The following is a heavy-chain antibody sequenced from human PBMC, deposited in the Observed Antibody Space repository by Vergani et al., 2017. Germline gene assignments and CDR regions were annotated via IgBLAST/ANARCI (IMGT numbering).Heavy chain of an antibody. CDR1: GYTFTSYG. D-gene: IGHD3-3*01. CDR2: ISAYNGNT. Sequence: QVQLVQSGAEVKKPGASVKVSCKASGYTFTSYGISCVRQAPGQGLEWMGWISAYNGNTNYAQKLQGRVTMTTDTSTSTAYMELRRLRSDDTAVYYCAREYSDFWSGYYRVPYYYYGMDVGGQGTTVTVS. J-gene: IGHJ6*02. V-gene: IGHV1-18*01. CDR3: AREYSDFWSGYYRVPYYYYGMDV.